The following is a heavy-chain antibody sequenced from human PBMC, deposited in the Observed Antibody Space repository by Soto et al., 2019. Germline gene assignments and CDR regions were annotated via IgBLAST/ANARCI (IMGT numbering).Heavy chain of an antibody. V-gene: IGHV1-18*01. Sequence: QVQLVQSGAEVKEPGASVTVSCKASGYTFTTYGVSWVRQAPGQGLEWMGWISTYNGNTNYAQKLQGRVTMTTDTYASTAYMELKSLRFDDTAVYYCARGTYFDYWGQGALVTVSS. CDR1: GYTFTTYG. CDR3: ARGTYFDY. CDR2: ISTYNGNT. J-gene: IGHJ4*02.